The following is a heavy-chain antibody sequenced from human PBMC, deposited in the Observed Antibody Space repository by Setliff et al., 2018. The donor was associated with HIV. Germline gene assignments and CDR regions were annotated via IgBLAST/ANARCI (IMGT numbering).Heavy chain of an antibody. Sequence: ASVKVSCKASGYNLHNYGITWVRQAPGQGLEWMGWINTHTGNTNSAQRFQGRVTMTTDTSTSTAYMELRSLRSDDTAVYYCARDTAIGWYGESKMSDFWGQGTLVTVSS. CDR3: ARDTAIGWYGESKMSDF. J-gene: IGHJ4*02. CDR2: INTHTGNT. V-gene: IGHV1-18*01. CDR1: GYNLHNYG. D-gene: IGHD3-10*01.